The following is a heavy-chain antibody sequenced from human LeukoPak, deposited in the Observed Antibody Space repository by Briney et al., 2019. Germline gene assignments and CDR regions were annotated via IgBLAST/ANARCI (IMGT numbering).Heavy chain of an antibody. D-gene: IGHD6-19*01. J-gene: IGHJ4*02. CDR2: ISWNSGSI. CDR3: AKVGLGIAVAGHFDY. CDR1: GFTFSSYS. V-gene: IGHV3-48*01. Sequence: GGSLRLSCAASGFTFSSYSMNWVRQAPGKGLEWVSGISWNSGSIGYADSVKGRFTISRDNSKNTLYLQMDSLRAEDTAVYYCAKVGLGIAVAGHFDYWGQGTLVTVSS.